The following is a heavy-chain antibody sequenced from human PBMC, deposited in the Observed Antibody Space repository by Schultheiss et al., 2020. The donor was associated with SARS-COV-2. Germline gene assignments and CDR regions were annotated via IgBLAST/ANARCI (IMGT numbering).Heavy chain of an antibody. J-gene: IGHJ3*02. CDR2: IYSGGST. V-gene: IGHV3-66*01. CDR1: GFTFSSYA. Sequence: GGSLRLSCAASGFTFSSYAMSWVRQAPGKGLEWVSVIYSGGSTYYADSVKGRFTISRENSKNTLYLQMNSLRAEDTAVYYCARDIDYDRAFDIWGQGTMVTVAS. CDR3: ARDIDYDRAFDI. D-gene: IGHD3-22*01.